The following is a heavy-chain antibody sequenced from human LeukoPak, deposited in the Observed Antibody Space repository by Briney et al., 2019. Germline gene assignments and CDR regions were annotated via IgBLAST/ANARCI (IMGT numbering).Heavy chain of an antibody. CDR1: GYTFTSYG. J-gene: IGHJ3*02. CDR2: ISAYNGNT. Sequence: ASVNVSCKASGYTFTSYGMSWVRQAPGQGLEWMGWISAYNGNTDYAQKLQGRDTMTTDTSKSTAYMELKRLRSEDTAVLHCVRGAVTTRGGAFDIWGQGTMVTVSS. D-gene: IGHD4-17*01. V-gene: IGHV1-18*01. CDR3: VRGAVTTRGGAFDI.